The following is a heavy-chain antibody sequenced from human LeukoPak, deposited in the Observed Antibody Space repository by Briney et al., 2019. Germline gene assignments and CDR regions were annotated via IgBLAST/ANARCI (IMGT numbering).Heavy chain of an antibody. CDR2: ISSSSSYI. J-gene: IGHJ4*02. CDR3: ARERGGQWLDY. V-gene: IGHV3-21*04. CDR1: GFTFSSYS. Sequence: GGSLRLSCAASGFTFSSYSMNWVRQAPGKGLEWVSSISSSSSYIYYADSVKGRFTISRDNSKNTLYLQMNSLRAEDTAVYYCARERGGQWLDYWGQGTLVTVSS. D-gene: IGHD6-19*01.